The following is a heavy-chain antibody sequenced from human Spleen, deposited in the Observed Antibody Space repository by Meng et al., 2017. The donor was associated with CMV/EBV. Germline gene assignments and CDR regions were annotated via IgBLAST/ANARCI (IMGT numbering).Heavy chain of an antibody. CDR2: IKQDGSEK. J-gene: IGHJ6*02. D-gene: IGHD3-16*01. V-gene: IGHV3-7*04. CDR3: ARGGKWLDV. Sequence: GESLKISCAASGFTFSSYWMSWVRQAPGKGLEWVANIKQDGSEKYYVDSVKGRFTISRDNAKNSLYLQMNSLRDEDTAIYYCARGGKWLDVWGQGTTVTVSS. CDR1: GFTFSSYW.